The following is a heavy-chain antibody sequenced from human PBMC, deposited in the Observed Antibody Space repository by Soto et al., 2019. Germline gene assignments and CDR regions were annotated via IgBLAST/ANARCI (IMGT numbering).Heavy chain of an antibody. CDR2: MYYSGST. Sequence: ASETLSLTCAVSGGSISSGGYSWSWIRQPPGKGLEWIGYMYYSGSTYYNPSLKTRVTISLDTSKNQFSLKLSSVTAADTAVYYCARGFDSGKFYAFESWGQGTQVTVSS. J-gene: IGHJ4*02. D-gene: IGHD1-26*01. V-gene: IGHV4-30-2*01. CDR3: ARGFDSGKFYAFES. CDR1: GGSISSGGYS.